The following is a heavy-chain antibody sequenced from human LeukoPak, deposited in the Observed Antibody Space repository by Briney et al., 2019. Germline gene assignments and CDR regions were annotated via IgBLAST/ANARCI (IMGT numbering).Heavy chain of an antibody. V-gene: IGHV4-34*01. D-gene: IGHD5-18*01. CDR1: GGSFSAYF. CDR2: IDNRGST. J-gene: IGHJ4*02. Sequence: SETLSLTCTLYGGSFSAYFWSWIRQPPGKGLEWIGEIDNRGSTACNQSLKSRVTISIDTSKNQFSLKLTSVTAADTAVYYCARDGADSYDWGQGTLVTVSS. CDR3: ARDGADSYD.